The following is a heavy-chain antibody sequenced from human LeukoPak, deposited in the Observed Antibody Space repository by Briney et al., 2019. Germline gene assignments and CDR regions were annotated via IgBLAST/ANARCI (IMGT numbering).Heavy chain of an antibody. Sequence: SETLSLTCAVSGSSISSGYYWGWIRQPPGKGLEWIGSIYHSGSTYYNPSVKSRVTMSVDTSKNQFSLKLNSVSVADTAVYYCARHFGPASWYCSGGASSCWFDPWGQGTLVTVSS. CDR3: ARHFGPASWYCSGGASSCWFDP. D-gene: IGHD2-15*01. V-gene: IGHV4-38-2*01. J-gene: IGHJ5*02. CDR1: GSSISSGYY. CDR2: IYHSGST.